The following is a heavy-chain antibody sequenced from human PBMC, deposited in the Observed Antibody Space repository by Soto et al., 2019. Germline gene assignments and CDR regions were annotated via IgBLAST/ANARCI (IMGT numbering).Heavy chain of an antibody. CDR3: ASLEWESTGYADY. Sequence: EVQLVESGGGLVQPGGSLRLSCAASGFTFGSNRMSWVRQAPGKGLEWVANIKRDGSEKYYVDSVKGRFTISRDNAKNTLYLQMNSLRADDTAVYYCASLEWESTGYADYWGQGTLVTVSS. D-gene: IGHD3-3*01. CDR1: GFTFGSNR. V-gene: IGHV3-7*03. J-gene: IGHJ4*02. CDR2: IKRDGSEK.